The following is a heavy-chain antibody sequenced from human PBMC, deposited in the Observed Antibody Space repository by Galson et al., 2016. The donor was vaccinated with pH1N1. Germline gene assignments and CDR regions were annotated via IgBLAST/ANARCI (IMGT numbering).Heavy chain of an antibody. CDR3: ARPPSFATPTFFFYS. V-gene: IGHV5-51*03. D-gene: IGHD2/OR15-2a*01. J-gene: IGHJ4*02. Sequence: QSGAEVKKPGESLKISCRASGYTFTNYWIGWVRQVPGKGLEWMAIIYPGDSDARYSPSFQGRVTISADKSISTAYLHFSSLKASDTAIYYFARPPSFATPTFFFYSWGRGTLVTVSS. CDR2: IYPGDSDA. CDR1: GYTFTNYW.